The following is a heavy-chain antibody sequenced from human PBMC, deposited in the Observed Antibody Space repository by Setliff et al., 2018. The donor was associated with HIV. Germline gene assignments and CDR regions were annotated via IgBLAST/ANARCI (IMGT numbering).Heavy chain of an antibody. Sequence: SVKVSCKAYGGTFSSYAITWVRQAPGQGLECMGGIIPMLGITNYAQRFQGRLTITADEYTGTAYMELSSLRSEDTAVYYCATRGGDLGFDYWGQGTQVTVSS. CDR3: ATRGGDLGFDY. CDR1: GGTFSSYA. D-gene: IGHD3-10*01. V-gene: IGHV1-69*10. CDR2: IIPMLGIT. J-gene: IGHJ4*02.